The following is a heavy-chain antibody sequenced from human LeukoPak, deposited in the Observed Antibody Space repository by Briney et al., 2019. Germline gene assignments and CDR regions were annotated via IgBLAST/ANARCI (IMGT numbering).Heavy chain of an antibody. CDR3: AKDGEGYGSGSYYPDY. CDR1: GFTFSSYG. V-gene: IGHV3-30*18. D-gene: IGHD3-10*01. Sequence: GGSLRLSCAAFGFTFSSYGMHWVRQAPGKGLEWVAVISYDGSNKYYADSVKGRFTISRGNSKNTLYLQMNSLRAEDTAVYYCAKDGEGYGSGSYYPDYWGQGTLVTVSS. CDR2: ISYDGSNK. J-gene: IGHJ4*02.